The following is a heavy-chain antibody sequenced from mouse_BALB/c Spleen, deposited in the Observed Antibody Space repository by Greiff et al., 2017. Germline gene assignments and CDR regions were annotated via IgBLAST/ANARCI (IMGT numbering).Heavy chain of an antibody. Sequence: QVQLQQSGAELARPGASVKLSCKASGYTFTSYWMQWVKQRPGQGLEWIGAIYPGDGDTRYTQKFKGKATLTADKSSSTAYMQLSSLASEDSAVYYCARCSYDGPFAYWGQGTLVTVSA. CDR1: GYTFTSYW. D-gene: IGHD2-3*01. V-gene: IGHV1-87*01. CDR3: ARCSYDGPFAY. J-gene: IGHJ3*01. CDR2: IYPGDGDT.